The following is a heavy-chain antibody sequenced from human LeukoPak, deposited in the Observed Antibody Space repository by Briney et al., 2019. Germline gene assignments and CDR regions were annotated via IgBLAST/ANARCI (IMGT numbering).Heavy chain of an antibody. Sequence: SETLSLTCTVSGASISSTNHYWGWIRQPPGKGLEWIGNIYYSGSTYYNPSLKGRVTISVDTSKNQFSLKVSSVTAADTAVYYCAGSLYPPDTAMVTDYWGQGTLVTVSS. CDR1: GASISSTNHY. J-gene: IGHJ4*02. V-gene: IGHV4-39*01. CDR2: IYYSGST. CDR3: AGSLYPPDTAMVTDY. D-gene: IGHD5-18*01.